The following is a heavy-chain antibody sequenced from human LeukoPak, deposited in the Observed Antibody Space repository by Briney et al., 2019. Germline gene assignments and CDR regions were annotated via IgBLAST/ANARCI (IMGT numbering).Heavy chain of an antibody. CDR2: ISSTGTYA. D-gene: IGHD3-9*01. CDR1: GFTFSDYY. J-gene: IGHJ4*02. Sequence: KPGESLRLSCAASGFTFSDYYMSWIRQAPGKGLEWVSYISSTGTYANYADSVKGRFTISRDNAKNSLYLQMNSLRAEDTAVYYCARDRRYYDILTGYYTGGFDYWGQGTLVTVSS. CDR3: ARDRRYYDILTGYYTGGFDY. V-gene: IGHV3-11*05.